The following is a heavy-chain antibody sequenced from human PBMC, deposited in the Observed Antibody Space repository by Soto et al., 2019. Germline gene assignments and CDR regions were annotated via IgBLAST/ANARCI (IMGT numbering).Heavy chain of an antibody. J-gene: IGHJ5*02. CDR3: ARGGKYYYDSSGYS. Sequence: SEALSLTCTVSGGSISSYYWSWIRQPPGKGLEWIGYIYYSGSTNYNPSLKSRVTISVDTSKNQFSLKQSSVTAADTAVYYCARGGKYYYDSSGYSWGQGTLVTVSS. CDR1: GGSISSYY. D-gene: IGHD3-22*01. CDR2: IYYSGST. V-gene: IGHV4-59*01.